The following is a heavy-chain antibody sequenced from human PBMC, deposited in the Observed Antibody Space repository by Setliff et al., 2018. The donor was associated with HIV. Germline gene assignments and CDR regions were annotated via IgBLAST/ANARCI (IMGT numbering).Heavy chain of an antibody. V-gene: IGHV4-39*01. Sequence: PSETLSLTCTVSGGSISSSSYYWGWIRQPPGKGLEWIGSIYYSGSTYYNPSLKSRVTISVDTSKNQFSLKLNSVTAADTAVYYCARGQGCGGGCHYAFEMWGQGTMVTVSS. CDR1: GGSISSSSYY. CDR3: ARGQGCGGGCHYAFEM. D-gene: IGHD2-21*02. J-gene: IGHJ3*02. CDR2: IYYSGST.